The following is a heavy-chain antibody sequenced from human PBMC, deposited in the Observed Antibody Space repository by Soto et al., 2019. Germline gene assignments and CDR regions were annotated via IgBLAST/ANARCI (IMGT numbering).Heavy chain of an antibody. V-gene: IGHV5-51*01. CDR1: GYSFTSYW. Sequence: GESLKISCKGSGYSFTSYWIGWVRQMPGKGLEWMGIIYPGDSDTRYSPSFQGQVTISADKSISTAYLQWSSLKASDTAMYYCARGVGGYCISTSCAAFDIWAQGTMVTVSS. J-gene: IGHJ3*02. D-gene: IGHD2-2*01. CDR3: ARGVGGYCISTSCAAFDI. CDR2: IYPGDSDT.